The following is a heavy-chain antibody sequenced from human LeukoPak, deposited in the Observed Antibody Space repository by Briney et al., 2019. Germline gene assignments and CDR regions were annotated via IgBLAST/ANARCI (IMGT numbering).Heavy chain of an antibody. J-gene: IGHJ4*02. V-gene: IGHV1-2*02. D-gene: IGHD4-23*01. CDR1: GYTFTGYY. CDR3: ARGGRVTTVVTLLDY. Sequence: WASVKVSCKASGYTFTGYYMHWVRQAPGQGLELMGWINPNSYGTNYAQKFQGRVTMTRDTSISTAYMELSRLRSDDTAVYYCARGGRVTTVVTLLDYWGQGTLVTVSS. CDR2: INPNSYGT.